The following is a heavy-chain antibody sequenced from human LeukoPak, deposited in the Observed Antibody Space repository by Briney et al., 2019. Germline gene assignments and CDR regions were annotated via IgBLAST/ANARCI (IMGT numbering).Heavy chain of an antibody. Sequence: SETLSLTCTVSGGSISSYYRSWIRQPPGKGLEWIGYIYYSGSTNYNPSLKSRVTISVDTSKNQFSLKLSSVTDADTAVYYCARVALAIDYWGQGTLVTVSS. D-gene: IGHD1-26*01. J-gene: IGHJ4*02. CDR2: IYYSGST. CDR3: ARVALAIDY. V-gene: IGHV4-59*01. CDR1: GGSISSYY.